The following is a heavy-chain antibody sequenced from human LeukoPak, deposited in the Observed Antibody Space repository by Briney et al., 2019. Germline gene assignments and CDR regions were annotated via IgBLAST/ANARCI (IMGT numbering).Heavy chain of an antibody. D-gene: IGHD2-2*01. CDR3: ARNIVVVPTVTGAFDV. Sequence: SETLSLTCAVSGYSISSGYYWGWIRQPPGKGLEWIGSIYHSGSTYYNPSLKSRVTISVDTSKNQFSLKLSSVSAADTAMYYCARNIVVVPTVTGAFDVWGQGTMVTVSS. V-gene: IGHV4-38-2*01. CDR1: GYSISSGYY. J-gene: IGHJ3*01. CDR2: IYHSGST.